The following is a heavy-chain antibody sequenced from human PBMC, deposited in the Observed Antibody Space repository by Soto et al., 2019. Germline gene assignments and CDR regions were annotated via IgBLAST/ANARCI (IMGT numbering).Heavy chain of an antibody. Sequence: QAQLVQSRPEVKKPGASVKVSCKASGYTFTSYGISWVRQAPGQGLEWMGWISNYNGNTNYAQKLQGRVTMTTDTSTATDYMELRSLRSDDTAVYFCARAYLVGLTWTDSDAFDIWGQGTMVTVSS. CDR1: GYTFTSYG. CDR2: ISNYNGNT. J-gene: IGHJ3*02. D-gene: IGHD1-26*01. V-gene: IGHV1-18*01. CDR3: ARAYLVGLTWTDSDAFDI.